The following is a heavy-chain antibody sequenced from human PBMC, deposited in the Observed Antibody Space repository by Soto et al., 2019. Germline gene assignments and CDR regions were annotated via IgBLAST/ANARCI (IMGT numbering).Heavy chain of an antibody. D-gene: IGHD6-19*01. Sequence: EVQLLESGGGLVQPGGSLRLSCAASGFTFSNFAMSWVRQAPGKGLEWVSTISNSADTTYYIDSVRGRFTISRDNSRNTLYPQMNSLRAEDWAVYYCAYRNWAEWLVPAGSFDYWGQGSLVTVSS. J-gene: IGHJ4*02. CDR1: GFTFSNFA. V-gene: IGHV3-23*01. CDR2: ISNSADTT. CDR3: AYRNWAEWLVPAGSFDY.